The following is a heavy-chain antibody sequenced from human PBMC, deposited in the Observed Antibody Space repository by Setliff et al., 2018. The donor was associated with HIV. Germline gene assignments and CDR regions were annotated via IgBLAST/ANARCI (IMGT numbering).Heavy chain of an antibody. Sequence: SETLSLTCTVSGGSISSHYWSWIRQPPGKGLEWIGSIYYSGSTNYNPSLKSRVTTSVDTSKNQFSLKLSSVTAADTAVYYCAREVEEVEMATIGLDYWGQGTLVTVSS. CDR1: GGSISSHY. J-gene: IGHJ4*02. V-gene: IGHV4-59*11. D-gene: IGHD5-12*01. CDR3: AREVEEVEMATIGLDY. CDR2: IYYSGST.